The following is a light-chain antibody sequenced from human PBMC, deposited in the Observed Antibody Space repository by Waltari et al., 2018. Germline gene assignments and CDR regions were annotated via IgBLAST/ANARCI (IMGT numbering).Light chain of an antibody. CDR2: QES. CDR1: TLGDKS. Sequence: SELTQPPPVSVSPRQPASNTFPGATLGDKSARWYQQKPDQCPVLVIYQESKRPSRMPERFDGSNSGNTATLTISGTQAMDEADYYCQAWDSSTAVVFGGGTKLTVL. V-gene: IGLV3-1*01. CDR3: QAWDSSTAVV. J-gene: IGLJ2*01.